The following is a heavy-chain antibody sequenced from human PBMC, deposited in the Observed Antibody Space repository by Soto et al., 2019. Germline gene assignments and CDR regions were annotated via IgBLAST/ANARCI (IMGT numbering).Heavy chain of an antibody. CDR1: RFTFSSYA. V-gene: IGHV3-30-3*01. J-gene: IGHJ4*02. Sequence: QVQLVESGGGVVQPGRSPRLSCAASRFTFSSYAMHWVRQAPGKGLEWVAAISYDGSNKYYADSVKGRFTISRDNSKNTLYLQMNSLRVEDTAAYYCASAPTTVVTPYYFDYWGQGTLVTVSS. D-gene: IGHD4-17*01. CDR2: ISYDGSNK. CDR3: ASAPTTVVTPYYFDY.